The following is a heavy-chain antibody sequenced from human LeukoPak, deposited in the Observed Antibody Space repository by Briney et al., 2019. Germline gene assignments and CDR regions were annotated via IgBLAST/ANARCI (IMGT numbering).Heavy chain of an antibody. Sequence: GGSLRLSYAASGFTFSSYAMSWVRQAPGKGLEWVSAISGSGGSTYYADSVKGRFTISRDNSKNTLYLQMNSLRAEDTAVYYCAKDLEYGGMAARPPYFDYWGQGTLVTVSS. V-gene: IGHV3-23*01. CDR2: ISGSGGST. CDR1: GFTFSSYA. D-gene: IGHD6-6*01. CDR3: AKDLEYGGMAARPPYFDY. J-gene: IGHJ4*02.